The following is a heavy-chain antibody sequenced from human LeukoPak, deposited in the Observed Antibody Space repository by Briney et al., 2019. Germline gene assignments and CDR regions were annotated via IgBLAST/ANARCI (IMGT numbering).Heavy chain of an antibody. CDR2: ISYDGSNK. CDR1: TFTINYID. CDR3: AQDYDFWSGYMNYGMDV. Sequence: GGSLSRYGSGYTFTINYIDRHRHRQAPGKRLEWVSLISYDGSNKYYADSVKGRFTISRDNSKNTLYLQMSSLRAEDTAVYHSAQDYDFWSGYMNYGMDVWGQGTTVTVSS. V-gene: IGHV3-30*18. J-gene: IGHJ6*02. D-gene: IGHD3-3*01.